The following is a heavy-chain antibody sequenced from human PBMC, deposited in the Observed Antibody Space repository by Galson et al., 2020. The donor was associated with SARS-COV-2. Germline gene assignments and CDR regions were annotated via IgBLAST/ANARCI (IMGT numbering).Heavy chain of an antibody. CDR3: AKALWPPYYYGSGSYGDGMDV. CDR1: GFTFDDYA. Sequence: GGSLRLSCAASGFTFDDYAMHWVRQAPGKGLEWVSGISWNSGSIGYADCVKGRFTISRDNAKNSLYLQMNSLRAEDTALYYCAKALWPPYYYGSGSYGDGMDVWGQGTTVTVSS. J-gene: IGHJ6*02. CDR2: ISWNSGSI. V-gene: IGHV3-9*01. D-gene: IGHD3-10*01.